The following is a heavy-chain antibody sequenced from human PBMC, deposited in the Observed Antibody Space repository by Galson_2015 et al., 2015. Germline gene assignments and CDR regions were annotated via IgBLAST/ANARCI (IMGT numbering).Heavy chain of an antibody. V-gene: IGHV1-8*01. CDR3: ARGRLEEGNYYDSSGYSDY. CDR1: GYTFTSYD. J-gene: IGHJ4*02. D-gene: IGHD3-22*01. Sequence: SVKVSCKAPGYTFTSYDINWVRQATGQGLEWMGWMNPNSGNTGYAQKFQGRVTMTRNTSISTAYMELSSLRSEDTAVYYCARGRLEEGNYYDSSGYSDYWGQGTLVTVSS. CDR2: MNPNSGNT.